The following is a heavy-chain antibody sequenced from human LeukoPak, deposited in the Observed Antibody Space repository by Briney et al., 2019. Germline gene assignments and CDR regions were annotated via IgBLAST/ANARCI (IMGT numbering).Heavy chain of an antibody. V-gene: IGHV4-4*09. Sequence: SETLSLTCTVSGGSINSYYWSWIRQPPGKGLEWIGYIHSSGSANYNPSLKSRVTMSVDASKNQFSLKLSSVTAADTAVYYFARRGGVGIGGRPRNFYYIDGLGKGTTGTGSS. J-gene: IGHJ6*03. D-gene: IGHD3-10*01. CDR1: GGSINSYY. CDR3: ARRGGVGIGGRPRNFYYIDG. CDR2: IHSSGSA.